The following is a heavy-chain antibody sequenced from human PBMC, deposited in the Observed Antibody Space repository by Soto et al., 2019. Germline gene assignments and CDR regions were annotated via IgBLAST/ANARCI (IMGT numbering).Heavy chain of an antibody. V-gene: IGHV4-59*08. J-gene: IGHJ4*02. Sequence: SETLSLTCTVSGGSISSYYWSWIRQPPGKGLEWIGYIYYSGSTNYNPSLKSRVTISVDTSKNQFSLKLSSVTAADTAVYYCARRGSGSYPKWVFDYWGQGTLVTVSS. CDR2: IYYSGST. CDR3: ARRGSGSYPKWVFDY. CDR1: GGSISSYY. D-gene: IGHD3-10*01.